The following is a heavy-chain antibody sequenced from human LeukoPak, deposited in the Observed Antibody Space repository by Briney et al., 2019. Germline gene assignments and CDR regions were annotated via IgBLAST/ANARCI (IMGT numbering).Heavy chain of an antibody. CDR2: INYGGGI. D-gene: IGHD3-10*01. Sequence: SETLSLTCAVSGGSFSVYFWTWVRQPPGKGLEWIGEINYGGGINYSPSLRNRVTISRDTSKSQFSLRLSSVTAADTALYYCARLGFGDLSPYTYGLDVWGQGTTVIVSS. CDR1: GGSFSVYF. CDR3: ARLGFGDLSPYTYGLDV. J-gene: IGHJ6*02. V-gene: IGHV4-34*01.